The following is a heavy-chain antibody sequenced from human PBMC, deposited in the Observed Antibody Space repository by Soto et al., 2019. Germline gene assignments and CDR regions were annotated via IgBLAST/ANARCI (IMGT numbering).Heavy chain of an antibody. D-gene: IGHD2-15*01. CDR1: GGSISSGGYY. Sequence: QVQLQESGPGLVKPSQTLSLTCTVSGGSISSGGYYWSWIRQHPGKGLEWIGYIYYSGSTYYNPSLKRRVTISVDTSKNQFSLKLSSVTAADTAVYYCARDCGYGGNPYWYFDLWGRGTLVTVSS. CDR2: IYYSGST. V-gene: IGHV4-31*03. CDR3: ARDCGYGGNPYWYFDL. J-gene: IGHJ2*01.